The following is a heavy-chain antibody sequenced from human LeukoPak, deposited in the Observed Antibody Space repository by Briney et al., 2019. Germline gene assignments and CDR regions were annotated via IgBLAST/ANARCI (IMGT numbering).Heavy chain of an antibody. D-gene: IGHD2-15*01. CDR2: NFWDDDK. CDR3: AHRPLYCSGGSCYDY. CDR1: GFSLSTVGVG. Sequence: SGPTLVNPTQTLTLTCTFSGFSLSTVGVGVGWIRQPPGKAPEWLAINFWDDDKRYSPSLKSRLTITKDTSKNQVVLTMTNMDPVDTATYYCAHRPLYCSGGSCYDYWGQGILVTVSS. V-gene: IGHV2-5*02. J-gene: IGHJ4*02.